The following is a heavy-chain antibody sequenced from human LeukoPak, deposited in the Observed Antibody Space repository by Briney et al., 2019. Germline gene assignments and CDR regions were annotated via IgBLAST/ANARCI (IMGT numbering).Heavy chain of an antibody. J-gene: IGHJ3*02. CDR1: GYSISSGYY. D-gene: IGHD3-10*01. CDR3: AKSNGYGLVDI. CDR2: INHSGST. Sequence: SETLSPTCTVSGYSISSGYYWGWLRQPRGKGLEWIGEINHSGSTNYNPSLKSRVTISVDTSKNQFSLKLNSVTAADTAVYYCAKSNGYGLVDIWGQGTMVTVSS. V-gene: IGHV4-38-2*02.